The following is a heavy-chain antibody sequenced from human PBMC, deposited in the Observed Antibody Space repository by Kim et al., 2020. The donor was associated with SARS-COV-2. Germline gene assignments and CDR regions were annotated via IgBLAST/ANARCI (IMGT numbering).Heavy chain of an antibody. V-gene: IGHV4-39*01. CDR2: IYYSGST. J-gene: IGHJ4*02. D-gene: IGHD6-19*01. Sequence: SETLSLTCTVSGGSISSSSYYWGWIRQPPGKGLEWIGSIYYSGSTYYNPSLKSRVTISVDTSKNQFSLKLSSVTAADTAVYYCARLDGWLDDYWGQGTLVTVSS. CDR3: ARLDGWLDDY. CDR1: GGSISSSSYY.